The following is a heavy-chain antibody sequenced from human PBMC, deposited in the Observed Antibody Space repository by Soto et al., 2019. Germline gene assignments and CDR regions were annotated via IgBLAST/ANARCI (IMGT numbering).Heavy chain of an antibody. Sequence: PGGSLRLSCAASGFTFSSYGMHWVRQAPGKGLEWVAVIWYDGSNKYYADSVKGRFTISRDNSKNTLYLQMNSLRAEDTAVYYCAREVRYYDILTSLWGQGTLVTVSS. CDR1: GFTFSSYG. CDR3: AREVRYYDILTSL. D-gene: IGHD3-9*01. J-gene: IGHJ4*02. V-gene: IGHV3-33*01. CDR2: IWYDGSNK.